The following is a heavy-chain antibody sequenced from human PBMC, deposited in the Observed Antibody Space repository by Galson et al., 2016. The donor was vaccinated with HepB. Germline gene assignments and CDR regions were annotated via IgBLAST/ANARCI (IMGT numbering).Heavy chain of an antibody. V-gene: IGHV1-46*01. CDR1: GYTFTSYY. Sequence: SVKVSCKASGYTFTSYYVHWVRRAPGQGLEWMGMINPSGGSTTYAQKFQDRVTFTRDTSTSTVYMQLSSLKSEDTAMYYCARDNTGWYEGDYWGQGTLVNVS. CDR3: ARDNTGWYEGDY. J-gene: IGHJ4*02. D-gene: IGHD6-19*01. CDR2: INPSGGST.